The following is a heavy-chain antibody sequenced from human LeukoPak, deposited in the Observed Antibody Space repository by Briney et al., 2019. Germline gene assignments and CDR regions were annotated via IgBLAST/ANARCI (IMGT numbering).Heavy chain of an antibody. CDR2: IIPILGIA. Sequence: SVKVSCKASGGTFSSYAISWVRQAPGQGLEWMGRIIPILGIANYAQKFQGRVTITADKSTSTAYMELSSLRSEDTAVYYCATIYDFWSGNFDYWGQGTLVTVSS. D-gene: IGHD3-3*01. J-gene: IGHJ4*02. CDR3: ATIYDFWSGNFDY. CDR1: GGTFSSYA. V-gene: IGHV1-69*04.